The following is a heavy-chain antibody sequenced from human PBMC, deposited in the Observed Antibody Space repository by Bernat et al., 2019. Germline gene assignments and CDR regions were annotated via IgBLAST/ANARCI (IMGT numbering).Heavy chain of an antibody. CDR3: ARYFDTYYDFWSHTGFDY. CDR2: ISSSSSYT. J-gene: IGHJ4*02. D-gene: IGHD3-3*01. Sequence: QVQLVESGGGLVKPGGSLRLSCAASGFTFSDYYMSWIRQAPGKGLEWVSYISSSSSYTNYADSVKGRFTISRDNAKNSLYLQMNSLRAEDTAVYYCARYFDTYYDFWSHTGFDYWGQGTLVTVSS. V-gene: IGHV3-11*06. CDR1: GFTFSDYY.